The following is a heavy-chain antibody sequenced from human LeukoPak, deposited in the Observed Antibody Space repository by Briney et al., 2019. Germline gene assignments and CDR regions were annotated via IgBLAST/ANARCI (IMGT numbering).Heavy chain of an antibody. Sequence: GGSLRLSCSASGFTFSSYARHWVRQAPGKGLEYVSAISSNGGSTYYADSVKGRFTISRDNSKNTLYLQMSSLRAEDTAVYYCVKDLAVTRNLAFDYWGQGTLVTVSS. V-gene: IGHV3-64D*06. D-gene: IGHD4-17*01. CDR3: VKDLAVTRNLAFDY. CDR1: GFTFSSYA. J-gene: IGHJ4*02. CDR2: ISSNGGST.